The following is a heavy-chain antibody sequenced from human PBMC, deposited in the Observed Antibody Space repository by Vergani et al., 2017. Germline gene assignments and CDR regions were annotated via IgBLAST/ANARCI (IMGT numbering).Heavy chain of an antibody. CDR1: GFTFDDYA. CDR3: AKDPPDY. Sequence: EVQLVESGGGLVQPGRSLRLSCAASGFTFDDYAMHWVRQAPGKGLEWVSGISWNSGSIGYADSVKDRFTISRDHAKNSLYLQMNSLRAEDTALYYCAKDPPDYWGQGTLVTVSS. V-gene: IGHV3-9*01. CDR2: ISWNSGSI. J-gene: IGHJ4*02.